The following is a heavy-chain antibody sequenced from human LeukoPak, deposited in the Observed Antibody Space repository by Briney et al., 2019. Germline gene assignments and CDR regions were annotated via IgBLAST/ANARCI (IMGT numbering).Heavy chain of an antibody. CDR2: ISWNSGSI. CDR3: AQGGSFDY. J-gene: IGHJ4*02. CDR1: GFTFDDYA. Sequence: PGRSLRLSCAASGFTFDDYAMHWVRQAPGKGLEWVSGISWNSGSIGYADSVKGRFTISRDNAKNSLYLQMNSLRAEDTALYYCAQGGSFDYWGQGTLVTVSP. V-gene: IGHV3-9*01. D-gene: IGHD3-10*01.